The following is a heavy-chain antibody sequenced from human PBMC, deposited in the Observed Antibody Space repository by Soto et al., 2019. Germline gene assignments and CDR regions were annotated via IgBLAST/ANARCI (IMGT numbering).Heavy chain of an antibody. CDR1: GYTFTSYG. CDR2: ISAYNGNT. CDR3: ARVGGYSYDYYYYYMDV. V-gene: IGHV1-18*01. D-gene: IGHD5-18*01. Sequence: ASVKVSCTASGYTFTSYGIIWVRQAPGQGLEWMGWISAYNGNTNYAQKLQGRVTMTTDTSTSTAYMELRSLRSDDTAVYYCARVGGYSYDYYYYYMDVWGKGTTVTVSS. J-gene: IGHJ6*03.